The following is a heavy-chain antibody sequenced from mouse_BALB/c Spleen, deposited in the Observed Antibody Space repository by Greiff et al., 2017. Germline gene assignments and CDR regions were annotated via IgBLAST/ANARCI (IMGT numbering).Heavy chain of an antibody. D-gene: IGHD2-3*01. V-gene: IGHV1-4*01. CDR1: GYTFTSYT. CDR3: ARSNDGYYYAMDY. CDR2: INPSSGYT. J-gene: IGHJ4*01. Sequence: VQLQQSGAELARPGASVKMSCKASGYTFTSYTMHLVKQRPGQGLEWIGYINPSSGYTNYNQKFKDKATLTADKSSSTAYMQLSSLTSEDSAVYYCARSNDGYYYAMDYWGQGTSVTVSS.